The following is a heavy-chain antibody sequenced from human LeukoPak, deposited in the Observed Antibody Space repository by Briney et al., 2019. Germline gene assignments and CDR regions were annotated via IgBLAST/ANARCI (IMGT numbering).Heavy chain of an antibody. V-gene: IGHV3-23*01. CDR3: ARGGPSGDFWGFDP. CDR2: ISASGTST. Sequence: GGSLRLSCAASGFTFNNYAMSWVRQAPGKGLEWVSAISASGTSTNYADSVKGRFTISRDNAKNSLYLQMNSLRAEDTAVYHCARGGPSGDFWGFDPWGQGTLVTVSS. D-gene: IGHD3-3*01. J-gene: IGHJ5*02. CDR1: GFTFNNYA.